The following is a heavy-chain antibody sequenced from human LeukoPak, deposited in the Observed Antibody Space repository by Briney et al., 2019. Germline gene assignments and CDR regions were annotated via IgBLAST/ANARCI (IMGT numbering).Heavy chain of an antibody. CDR2: INSDGSST. J-gene: IGHJ6*04. CDR1: GFTFSSYW. V-gene: IGHV3-74*01. CDR3: ARVHTAQLVPGVYYYYGMDV. Sequence: GGSLRLSCAASGFTFSSYWMHWVRQAPGKGLVWVSRINSDGSSTSYADSVKGRFTISRDNAKNTLYLQMNSLRAEDTAVYYCARVHTAQLVPGVYYYYGMDVWGKGTTVTVSS. D-gene: IGHD6-13*01.